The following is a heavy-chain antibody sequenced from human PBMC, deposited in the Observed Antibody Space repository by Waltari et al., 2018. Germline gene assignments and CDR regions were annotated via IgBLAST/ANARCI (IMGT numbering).Heavy chain of an antibody. D-gene: IGHD3-10*01. V-gene: IGHV4-30-4*01. J-gene: IGHJ4*02. CDR2: IYYSGST. CDR3: ARAQYYDSGSYIAY. CDR1: GGSISRGDYF. Sequence: QVQLQESGPGLVKPSQTLSLTCTVSGGSISRGDYFWSWVRQPPGKGLEWIGYIYYSGSTYYNPSLRSRVTISVDTSKNQFSLKLSSVAAADTAVYYCARAQYYDSGSYIAYWGQGTLVAVSS.